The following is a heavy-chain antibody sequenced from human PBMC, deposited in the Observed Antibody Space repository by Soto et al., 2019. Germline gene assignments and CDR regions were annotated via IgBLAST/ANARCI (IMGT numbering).Heavy chain of an antibody. Sequence: PGGSLRLSCAASGSIFGGYGMHWVRQAPGKGLEWVAGIRFDGSNENYADSAKGRFTISRDNSKNSLYLQMNSLRAEDTAVYYCAIAPLRARVMDVWVKGRMVTVSS. J-gene: IGHJ6*03. CDR1: GSIFGGYG. V-gene: IGHV3-30*02. CDR3: AIAPLRARVMDV. CDR2: IRFDGSNE.